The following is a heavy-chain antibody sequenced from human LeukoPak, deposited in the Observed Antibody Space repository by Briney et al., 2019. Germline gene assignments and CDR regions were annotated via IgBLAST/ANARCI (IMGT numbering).Heavy chain of an antibody. D-gene: IGHD3-22*01. CDR3: ASEFTYYYDSSGHAFDI. J-gene: IGHJ3*02. CDR2: INPSGGST. CDR1: GYTFTSYY. V-gene: IGHV1-46*01. Sequence: ASVKVSCKASGYTFTSYYMHWVRRAPGQGLEWMGIINPSGGSTSYAQKFQGRVTMTRDTSTSTVYMELSSLRSEDTAVYYCASEFTYYYDSSGHAFDIWGQGTMVTVSS.